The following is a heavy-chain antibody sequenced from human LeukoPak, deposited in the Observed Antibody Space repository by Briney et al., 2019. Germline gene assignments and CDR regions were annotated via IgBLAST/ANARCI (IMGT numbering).Heavy chain of an antibody. V-gene: IGHV1-18*01. Sequence: ASVKVSCKASGYTFTSYGISWVRQAPGQGLEWMGWISAYNGNTNYAQKLQGRVTMTTDTSTSTAYMGLRSLRSDDTAVYYCARTYYDILTGYYYRPAYFDYWGQGTLVTVSS. CDR3: ARTYYDILTGYYYRPAYFDY. D-gene: IGHD3-9*01. J-gene: IGHJ4*02. CDR1: GYTFTSYG. CDR2: ISAYNGNT.